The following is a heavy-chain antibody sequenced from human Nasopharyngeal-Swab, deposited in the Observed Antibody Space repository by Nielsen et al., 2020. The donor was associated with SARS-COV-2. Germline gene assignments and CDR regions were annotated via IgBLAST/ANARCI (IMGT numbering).Heavy chain of an antibody. Sequence: ASVKVSCKASGYTFTGYYMHWVRQAPGQGLEWMGRINPNSGGTNYAQKFQGRVTMTRDTSISTAYMELSRLRSDDTAVYYCAMTLQWLVTNWFDPWGQGTLVTVSS. CDR2: INPNSGGT. J-gene: IGHJ5*02. CDR1: GYTFTGYY. V-gene: IGHV1-2*06. CDR3: AMTLQWLVTNWFDP. D-gene: IGHD6-19*01.